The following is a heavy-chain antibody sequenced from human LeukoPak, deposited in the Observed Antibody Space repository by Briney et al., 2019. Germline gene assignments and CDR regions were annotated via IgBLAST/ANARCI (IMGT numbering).Heavy chain of an antibody. V-gene: IGHV3-23*01. CDR1: GFTFSSYA. Sequence: GGSLRLSCAASGFTFSSYAMSWVRQAPGKGLEWVSSISGSGGTTYYADSVKGRFTVSRDNSKNTLYLQMSSLRVEDTAVYYCARGPLPASPASNFFDFWGQGTPVTVS. J-gene: IGHJ4*02. CDR3: ARGPLPASPASNFFDF. CDR2: ISGSGGTT. D-gene: IGHD2-2*01.